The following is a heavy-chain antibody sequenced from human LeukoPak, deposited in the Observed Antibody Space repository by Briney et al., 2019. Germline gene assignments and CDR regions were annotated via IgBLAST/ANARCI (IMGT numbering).Heavy chain of an antibody. Sequence: LRLSCTASGFTFSTYAMHWVRQAPGKGLEWVGIISYDRSKTYYADPVKGRVTISRDNAKNNLYLQVNSLRTEDTAVYYCARDLQVAGLAGLGYWGQGTLVTVSS. CDR1: GFTFSTYA. J-gene: IGHJ4*02. CDR2: ISYDRSKT. D-gene: IGHD2-15*01. V-gene: IGHV3-30*04. CDR3: ARDLQVAGLAGLGY.